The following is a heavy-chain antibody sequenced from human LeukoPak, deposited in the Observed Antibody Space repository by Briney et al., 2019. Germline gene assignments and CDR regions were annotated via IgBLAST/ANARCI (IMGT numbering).Heavy chain of an antibody. J-gene: IGHJ4*02. V-gene: IGHV3-23*01. D-gene: IGHD3-3*01. CDR3: AKDRDRITIFGVADY. Sequence: GGSLRLSCSASGFTFTNAWMSWVRQAPGKGLEWVSAISGSGGSTYYADSVKGRFTISRDNSKNTLYLQMNSLRAEDTAVYYCAKDRDRITIFGVADYWGQGTLVTVSS. CDR1: GFTFTNAW. CDR2: ISGSGGST.